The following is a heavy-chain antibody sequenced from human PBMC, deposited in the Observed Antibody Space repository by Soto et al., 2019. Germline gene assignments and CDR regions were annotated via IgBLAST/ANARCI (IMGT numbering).Heavy chain of an antibody. Sequence: PGGSLRLSCAASGFKFSGSAMIWVRQAAGRGLEWVSGIRIREGITYYAESVKGRFTISSDESKDTVYLQMNSLRAEDTATYFCARSRSAMADGMNVWGQGTTVTVSS. CDR1: GFKFSGSA. V-gene: IGHV3-23*01. J-gene: IGHJ6*02. D-gene: IGHD2-2*01. CDR2: IRIREGIT. CDR3: ARSRSAMADGMNV.